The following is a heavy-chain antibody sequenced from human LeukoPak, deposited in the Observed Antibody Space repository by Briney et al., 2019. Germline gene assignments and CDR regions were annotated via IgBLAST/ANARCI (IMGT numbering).Heavy chain of an antibody. D-gene: IGHD4-11*01. J-gene: IGHJ4*02. Sequence: ASVTVSCKASGYTFTSYYMHWVRQAPGQGLEWMGIINPSGGSTSYAQKFQGRVTMTRDTSTSTVYMELSSLRSEDTAVYYCARGSMTTVTKGAKKFDYWGQGTLVTVSS. CDR2: INPSGGST. V-gene: IGHV1-46*01. CDR3: ARGSMTTVTKGAKKFDY. CDR1: GYTFTSYY.